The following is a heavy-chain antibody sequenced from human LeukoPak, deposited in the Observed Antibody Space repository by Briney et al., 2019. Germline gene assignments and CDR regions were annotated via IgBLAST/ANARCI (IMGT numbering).Heavy chain of an antibody. D-gene: IGHD3-10*01. Sequence: GGSLRLSCAASGFTVSSNYMSWVRQAPGKGLEWVSVIYSGGSTYYADSVKGRFTISRDNSKNTLYLQMNSLRAEDTAVYYCAREARWFAELSFDYWGQGTLVTVSS. CDR3: AREARWFAELSFDY. J-gene: IGHJ4*02. V-gene: IGHV3-53*01. CDR1: GFTVSSNY. CDR2: IYSGGST.